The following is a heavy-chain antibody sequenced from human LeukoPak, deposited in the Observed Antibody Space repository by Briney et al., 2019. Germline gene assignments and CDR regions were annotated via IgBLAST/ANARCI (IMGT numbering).Heavy chain of an antibody. CDR2: INIGGTNT. CDR1: GFTSNDYY. J-gene: IGHJ3*02. D-gene: IGHD3-22*01. CDR3: ARDVYDSSGYYMAFDI. V-gene: IGHV3-11*04. Sequence: GGSLRLSCAASGFTSNDYYMSWIRQTPGKGLEWLSYINIGGTNTHYADSVKGRFTISRDNAKNSLYLQMNSLRAEDTAVYYCARDVYDSSGYYMAFDIWGQGTMVTVSS.